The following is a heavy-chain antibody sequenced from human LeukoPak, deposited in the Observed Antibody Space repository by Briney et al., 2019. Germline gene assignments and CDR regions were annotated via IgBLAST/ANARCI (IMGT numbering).Heavy chain of an antibody. D-gene: IGHD3-10*01. CDR3: AREPYLLWFGESRNWFDP. CDR1: GGTFSSYA. V-gene: IGHV1-69*13. CDR2: IIPTFGTA. Sequence: SVKVSCKASGGTFSSYAISWVRQAPGQGLEWMGGIIPTFGTANYAQKFQGRVTITADESTSTAYMELSSLRSEDTAVYYCAREPYLLWFGESRNWFDPWGQGTLVTVSS. J-gene: IGHJ5*02.